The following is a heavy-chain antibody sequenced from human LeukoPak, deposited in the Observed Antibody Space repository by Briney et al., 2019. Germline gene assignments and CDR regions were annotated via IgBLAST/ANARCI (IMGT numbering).Heavy chain of an antibody. D-gene: IGHD3-3*01. J-gene: IGHJ5*02. Sequence: SETPYLTCTGPGGSISSYYWRWIRPPPGKGLGWSGHIYYGATTNYTPSLKSRLTISVDTSKNQFSLQMSSVTAADTAVYYCARDVYQYYDFWSGYHNWFDPWGQGTLVTVSS. V-gene: IGHV4-59*01. CDR2: IYYGATT. CDR3: ARDVYQYYDFWSGYHNWFDP. CDR1: GGSISSYY.